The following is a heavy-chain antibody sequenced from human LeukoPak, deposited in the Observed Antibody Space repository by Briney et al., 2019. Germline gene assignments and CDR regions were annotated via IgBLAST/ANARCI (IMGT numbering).Heavy chain of an antibody. D-gene: IGHD2-15*01. CDR3: AKGGGSHEFDV. CDR2: ISGSGGST. J-gene: IGHJ3*01. V-gene: IGHV3-23*01. CDR1: GFTFSSYA. Sequence: GGSLRLSCAASGFTFSSYAMSWVRQAPGKGLEWVSAISGSGGSTYYADSVKGRLAISRDNSKNTLYLQMDSLRAEDTAVYYCAKGGGSHEFDVWGQGTMVTVSS.